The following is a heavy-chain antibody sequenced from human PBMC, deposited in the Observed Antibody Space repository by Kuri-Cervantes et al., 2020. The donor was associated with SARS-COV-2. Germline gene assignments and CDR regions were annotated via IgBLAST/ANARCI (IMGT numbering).Heavy chain of an antibody. D-gene: IGHD3-3*01. CDR2: TSSGSTYI. V-gene: IGHV3-21*01. CDR1: GFTFSSHS. Sequence: GESLKISCAASGFTFSSHSMNWVRQAPGKGLEWVSCTSSGSTYIYYVDSVKGRFTISRDNAKNSLYLQMNSLRAEDTAVYYCARGTLVPYYYDALDVWGQGTTVTVSS. J-gene: IGHJ6*02. CDR3: ARGTLVPYYYDALDV.